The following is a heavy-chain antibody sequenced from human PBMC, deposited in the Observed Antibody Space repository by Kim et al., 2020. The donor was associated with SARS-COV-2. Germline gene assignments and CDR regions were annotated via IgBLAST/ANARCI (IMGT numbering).Heavy chain of an antibody. D-gene: IGHD2-2*01. CDR1: GGSFSGYY. CDR3: ASLGYCSSTSCRKLYYYY. Sequence: SETLSLTCAVYGGSFSGYYWSWIRQPPGKGLEWIGEINHSGSTNYNPSLKSRVTISVDTSKNQFSLKLSSVTAADTAVYYCASLGYCSSTSCRKLYYYY. J-gene: IGHJ6*01. V-gene: IGHV4-34*01. CDR2: INHSGST.